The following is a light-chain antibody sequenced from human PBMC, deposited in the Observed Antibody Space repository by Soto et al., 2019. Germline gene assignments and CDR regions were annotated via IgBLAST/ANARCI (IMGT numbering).Light chain of an antibody. V-gene: IGLV2-14*03. CDR1: SSDVGGYNY. Sequence: QSPLTQPTSASESPGQSITISCTGTSSDVGGYNYVSWYQHHPGKAPKLIIYDVSNRPSGVPIRFSASKSDNTASLTISGLQPEDEADYHCSSYTTSNTRQIVFGTGTKVTVL. J-gene: IGLJ1*01. CDR2: DVS. CDR3: SSYTTSNTRQIV.